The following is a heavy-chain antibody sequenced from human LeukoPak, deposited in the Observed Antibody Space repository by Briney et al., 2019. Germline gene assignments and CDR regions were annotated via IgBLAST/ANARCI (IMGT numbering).Heavy chain of an antibody. V-gene: IGHV3-21*04. D-gene: IGHD3-22*01. J-gene: IGHJ4*02. CDR1: GFTFSSYS. CDR3: AKGVNYYDSSGYYPYYFDY. CDR2: ISTSSSI. Sequence: GGSLRLSCAASGFTFSSYSMNWVRQAPGKGLEWVSYISTSSSIYYADSLKGRFTISRDNSKNTLFLQMNSLRAEDTAVYYCAKGVNYYDSSGYYPYYFDYWGQGTLVTVSS.